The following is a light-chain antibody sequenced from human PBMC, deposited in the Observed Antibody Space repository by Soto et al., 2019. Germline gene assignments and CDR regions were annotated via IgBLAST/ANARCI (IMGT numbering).Light chain of an antibody. J-gene: IGKJ1*01. V-gene: IGKV3-15*01. CDR2: RTS. CDR1: QSISSN. Sequence: EIVLTQSPGTLSLSPGERATLSCRASQSISSNLAWYQQKPGQAPRLLMFRTSSRATGFPARFSGSGSGADFTLTISSLQSEDFAVYYCQQYDNWPWTFGQGTKVDIK. CDR3: QQYDNWPWT.